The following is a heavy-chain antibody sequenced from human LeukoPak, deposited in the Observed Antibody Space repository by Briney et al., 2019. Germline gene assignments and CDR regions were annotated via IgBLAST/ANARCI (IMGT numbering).Heavy chain of an antibody. Sequence: GASVKVSCKVSGYTLTELSMHWVRQAPGKELEWMGGFDPEDGETIYAQKFQGRVTMTEDTSTDTAYMELSSLRSEDTAVYYCYLSPLRCYYYGMDVWGQGTTVTVSS. CDR3: YLSPLRCYYYGMDV. CDR1: GYTLTELS. V-gene: IGHV1-24*01. CDR2: FDPEDGET. D-gene: IGHD3-9*01. J-gene: IGHJ6*02.